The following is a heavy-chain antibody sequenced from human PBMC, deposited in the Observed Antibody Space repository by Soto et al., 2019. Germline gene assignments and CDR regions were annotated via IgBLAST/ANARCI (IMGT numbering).Heavy chain of an antibody. Sequence: GESLKISCKGSGYSFTSYWIGWVRQMPGKGLEWMGIIYPGDSDTRYSPSFQGQVTISADKSISTAYLHRSSLKASDTAMYYCARHCRGLRFLEFNYYYYGMDVWGQGTTVTVSS. CDR1: GYSFTSYW. J-gene: IGHJ6*02. D-gene: IGHD3-3*01. CDR2: IYPGDSDT. V-gene: IGHV5-51*01. CDR3: ARHCRGLRFLEFNYYYYGMDV.